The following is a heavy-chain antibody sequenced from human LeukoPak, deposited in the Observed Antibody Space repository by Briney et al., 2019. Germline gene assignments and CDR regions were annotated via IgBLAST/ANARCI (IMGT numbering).Heavy chain of an antibody. D-gene: IGHD3-10*01. J-gene: IGHJ4*02. V-gene: IGHV3-9*01. CDR3: AKEASLWFGEFYYFDY. CDR1: GFTFDDYA. CDR2: ISWNSGSI. Sequence: GGSLRLSCAASGFTFDDYAMHWVRQAPGRGLEWVSGISWNSGSIGYADSVKGRFTISRDNAKNSLYLQMNSLRAEDTALYYCAKEASLWFGEFYYFDYWGQGTLVTVSS.